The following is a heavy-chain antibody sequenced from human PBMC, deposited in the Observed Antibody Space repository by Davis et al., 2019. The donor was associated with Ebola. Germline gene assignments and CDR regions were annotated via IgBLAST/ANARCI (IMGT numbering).Heavy chain of an antibody. Sequence: PGGSLRLSCAASGFTFSSYAMSWVRQAPGKGLEWVSAISGSGGSTYYADSVKGRFTISRDNSKNTLYLQMNSLRAEDTAVYYCAKDLPTVTGSDYGMDVWGQGTTVTVSS. V-gene: IGHV3-23*01. J-gene: IGHJ6*02. CDR3: AKDLPTVTGSDYGMDV. D-gene: IGHD4-17*01. CDR1: GFTFSSYA. CDR2: ISGSGGST.